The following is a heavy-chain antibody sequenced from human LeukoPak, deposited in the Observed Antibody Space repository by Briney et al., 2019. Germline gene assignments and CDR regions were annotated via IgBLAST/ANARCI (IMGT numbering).Heavy chain of an antibody. J-gene: IGHJ5*02. CDR3: ASFFVVPAARFWFDP. Sequence: PGGSLRLSCAASGFTFSSYSMNWVRQAPGKGLEWVSYISSSSSTIYYADSVKGRFTISRDNAKNSLYLQMNSLRAEDTAVYYCASFFVVPAARFWFDPWGQGTLVTVSS. V-gene: IGHV3-48*01. CDR2: ISSSSSTI. CDR1: GFTFSSYS. D-gene: IGHD2-2*01.